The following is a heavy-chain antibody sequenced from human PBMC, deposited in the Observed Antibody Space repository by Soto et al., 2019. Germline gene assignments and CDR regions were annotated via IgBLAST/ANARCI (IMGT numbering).Heavy chain of an antibody. Sequence: EVQLLESGGGLVLPGGSLRLSCAASGFIFSDYSMSWVRQAPGKGLEWVSGISGRGGSTYYADSVKGRFTISRDSSRNTLFLQMNSPRAEDTALYFCARSSGDTWEQYYFDYWGQGTLVPVSS. CDR2: ISGRGGST. D-gene: IGHD1-1*01. J-gene: IGHJ4*02. CDR1: GFIFSDYS. V-gene: IGHV3-23*01. CDR3: ARSSGDTWEQYYFDY.